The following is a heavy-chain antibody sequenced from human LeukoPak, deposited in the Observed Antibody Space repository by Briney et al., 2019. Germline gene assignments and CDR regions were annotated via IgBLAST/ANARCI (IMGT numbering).Heavy chain of an antibody. V-gene: IGHV3-30*18. D-gene: IGHD3-10*01. J-gene: IGHJ4*01. Sequence: LTGGSLRLSCAASGFTFSSYGMHCVRQAPGKGLEWVAVISYDGSNEYYADSVKGRFTISRDNSKNTLYLQMNSLRAEDTAVYYCAKEGYYGSGSFPDYWXXXTLVTVSS. CDR3: AKEGYYGSGSFPDY. CDR2: ISYDGSNE. CDR1: GFTFSSYG.